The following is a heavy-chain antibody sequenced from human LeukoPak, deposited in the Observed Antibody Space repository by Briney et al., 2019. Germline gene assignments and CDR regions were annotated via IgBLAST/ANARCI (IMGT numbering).Heavy chain of an antibody. CDR1: GGSISSSTYY. Sequence: SETLSLTCTVSGGSISSSTYYWGWIRQPPGKGLGWIGSIYYSGSTYYNPSLKSRVTISVDTSKNQFFLKLNSVTAADTTVYYCARRGMMNAFDIWGQGTMVTVSS. CDR3: ARRGMMNAFDI. D-gene: IGHD3-16*01. J-gene: IGHJ3*02. V-gene: IGHV4-39*01. CDR2: IYYSGST.